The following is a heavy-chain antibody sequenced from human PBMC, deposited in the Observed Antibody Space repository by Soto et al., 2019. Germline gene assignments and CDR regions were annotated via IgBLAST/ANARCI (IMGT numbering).Heavy chain of an antibody. CDR3: ARSGLELEGSFDI. CDR2: INPNSGGT. CDR1: GYTFTGYY. Sequence: ASVKVSCKASGYTFTGYYMHWVRQAPGQGLEWMGWINPNSGGTNYAQKFQGWVTMTRDTSISTAYMELSRLRSYDTAVYYCARSGLELEGSFDIWGQGTMVTVSS. D-gene: IGHD1-7*01. V-gene: IGHV1-2*04. J-gene: IGHJ3*02.